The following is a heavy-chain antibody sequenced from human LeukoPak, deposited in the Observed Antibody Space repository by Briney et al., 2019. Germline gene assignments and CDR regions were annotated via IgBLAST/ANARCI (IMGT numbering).Heavy chain of an antibody. V-gene: IGHV3-21*01. Sequence: GGSLRLSCAASGFTFSSYSMNWVRQAPGKGLEWVSSISSSSSYIYYADSVKGRFTISRDNAKNSLYLQMNSLRAEDTAVYYCARSGLLYGNAFDIWGQGTMVTVSS. CDR2: ISSSSSYI. CDR1: GFTFSSYS. J-gene: IGHJ3*02. D-gene: IGHD3-16*01. CDR3: ARSGLLYGNAFDI.